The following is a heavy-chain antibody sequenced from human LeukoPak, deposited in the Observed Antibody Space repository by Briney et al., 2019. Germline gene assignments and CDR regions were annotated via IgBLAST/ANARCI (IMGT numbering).Heavy chain of an antibody. CDR2: IYYSGGT. Sequence: SETLSLTCTVSGGSISTYYWNWIRQPPGKGLEWIGYIYYSGGTNYNPSLKSRVTISVDTSKNQFSLKLRSVTAADTAVYYCARVTGYMIEDYFDYWGQGTLVTVSS. V-gene: IGHV4-59*01. CDR3: ARVTGYMIEDYFDY. CDR1: GGSISTYY. J-gene: IGHJ4*02. D-gene: IGHD3-22*01.